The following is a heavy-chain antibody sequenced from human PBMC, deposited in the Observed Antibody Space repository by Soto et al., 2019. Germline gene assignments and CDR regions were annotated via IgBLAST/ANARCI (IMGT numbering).Heavy chain of an antibody. J-gene: IGHJ4*02. V-gene: IGHV3-11*05. CDR1: GFTFSPYY. Sequence: PGGSLRLSCAASGFTFSPYYMSWIRQAPGKGLEWVSYMSSSSSYTNYADSVKGRFTISRDNAKNSLYLQMNSLRAEDTAVYYCARDSVYYGDYELNYFDYWGQGTLVTVSS. CDR3: ARDSVYYGDYELNYFDY. CDR2: MSSSSSYT. D-gene: IGHD4-17*01.